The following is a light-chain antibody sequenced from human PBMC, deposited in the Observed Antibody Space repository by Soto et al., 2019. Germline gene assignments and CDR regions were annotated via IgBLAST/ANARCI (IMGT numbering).Light chain of an antibody. CDR2: AAS. CDR1: QSISSY. J-gene: IGKJ4*01. V-gene: IGKV1-39*01. Sequence: DSKMTKSPSSLYAYVGDRVTITCRASQSISSYLNWYQQKPGKAPKLLIYAASSLQSGVPSRFSGSGSGTDFTLTISSLQPEDFATYYCQQSYSTPLTFGGGTKVDIK. CDR3: QQSYSTPLT.